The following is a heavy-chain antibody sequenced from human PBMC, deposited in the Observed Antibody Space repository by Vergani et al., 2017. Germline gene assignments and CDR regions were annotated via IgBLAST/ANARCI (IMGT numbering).Heavy chain of an antibody. CDR3: ARSRLAGITMVRGVIGY. CDR1: GFSFTTYA. D-gene: IGHD3-10*01. CDR2: ISSSSSYI. J-gene: IGHJ4*02. Sequence: EVQLLESGGDLVQPGGSLRLPCAASGFSFTTYAMSWVRQAPGKGLEWVSSISSSSSYIYYADSVKGRFTISRDNAKNSLYRQMNSLRAEDTAVYYCARSRLAGITMVRGVIGYWGQGTLVTVSS. V-gene: IGHV3-21*01.